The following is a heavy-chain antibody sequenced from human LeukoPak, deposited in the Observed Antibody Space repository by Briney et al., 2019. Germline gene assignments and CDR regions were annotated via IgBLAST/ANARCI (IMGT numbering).Heavy chain of an antibody. CDR1: GFTFSSYA. CDR3: ARKLGMAGDY. Sequence: PGGSLRLPCAASGFTFSSYAMHWVRQAPGKGLEWVAVISYDGSNKYYADSVKGRFTISRDNSKNTLYLQMNSLRAEDTAVYYCARKLGMAGDYWGQGTLVTVSS. CDR2: ISYDGSNK. J-gene: IGHJ4*02. D-gene: IGHD7-27*01. V-gene: IGHV3-30-3*01.